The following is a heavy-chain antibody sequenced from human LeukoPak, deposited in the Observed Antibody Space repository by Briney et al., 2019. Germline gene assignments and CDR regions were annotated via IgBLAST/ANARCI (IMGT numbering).Heavy chain of an antibody. Sequence: GRSLRLSCAASGFTFSSYGMHWVRQAPGKGLEWVSSISSSSSYIYYADSVKGRFTISRDNAKNSLYLQMNSLRAEDTAVYYCARVARSGSYYDYWGQGTLVTVSS. V-gene: IGHV3-21*01. CDR2: ISSSSSYI. CDR3: ARVARSGSYYDY. J-gene: IGHJ4*02. CDR1: GFTFSSYG. D-gene: IGHD1-26*01.